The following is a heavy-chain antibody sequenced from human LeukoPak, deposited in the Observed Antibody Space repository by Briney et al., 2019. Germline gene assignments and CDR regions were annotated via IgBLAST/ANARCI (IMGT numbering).Heavy chain of an antibody. D-gene: IGHD3-16*02. CDR3: ARGPNYVWGSYRYFDY. CDR1: GGSFSYYY. J-gene: IGHJ4*02. CDR2: INHSGIT. Sequence: PSETLSLTCAVYGGSFSYYYWSWIRQPPGKGLEWIGEINHSGITNYNPSLKSRVTISVDTSKNQFSLKLSSVTAADTAVYYCARGPNYVWGSYRYFDYWGQGILVTVSS. V-gene: IGHV4-34*01.